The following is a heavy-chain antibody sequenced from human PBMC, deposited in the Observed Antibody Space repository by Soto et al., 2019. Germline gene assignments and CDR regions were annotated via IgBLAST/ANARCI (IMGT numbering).Heavy chain of an antibody. D-gene: IGHD1-26*01. CDR1: GYTFTGNY. V-gene: IGHV1-2*05. CDR3: ARGGPKWDLQRDYYYDMDV. J-gene: IGHJ6*02. Sequence: QVQLVQSGAEVIQPGASVKVSCKASGYTFTGNYIHWVRQAPGQGLEWLGRINPKSGGTKNAQKFQAWVTMTRDTSITTAYMELSRLKSDDTVVYYSARGGPKWDLQRDYYYDMDVWGQGTTVTVSS. CDR2: INPKSGGT.